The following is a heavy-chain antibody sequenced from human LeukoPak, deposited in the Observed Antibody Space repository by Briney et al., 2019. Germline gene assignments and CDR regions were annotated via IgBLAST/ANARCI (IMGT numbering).Heavy chain of an antibody. D-gene: IGHD1-26*01. CDR2: IYSGGST. V-gene: IGHV3-53*01. CDR3: ARSPTYSGSYWPLYYFDY. J-gene: IGHJ4*02. CDR1: GFTVSSNY. Sequence: GGSLRLSCAASGFTVSSNYMSWVRQAPGKGLEWVPVIYSGGSTYYADSVKGRFTISRDNSKNTLYLQMNSLRAEDTAVYYCARSPTYSGSYWPLYYFDYWGQGTLVTVSS.